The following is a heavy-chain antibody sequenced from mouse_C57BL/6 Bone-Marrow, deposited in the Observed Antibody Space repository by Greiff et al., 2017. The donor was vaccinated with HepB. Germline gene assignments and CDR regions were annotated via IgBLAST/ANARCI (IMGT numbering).Heavy chain of an antibody. V-gene: IGHV1-64*01. Sequence: QVQLQQPGAELVKPGASVKLSCKASGYTFTSYWMHWVKQRPGQGLEWIGMIHPNSGSTNYNEKFKSKATLTVDKSSSTAYMQLSSLTSDDSAVYYCARNLRRRDDWGQGTTLTVSS. D-gene: IGHD2-12*01. CDR2: IHPNSGST. CDR1: GYTFTSYW. J-gene: IGHJ2*01. CDR3: ARNLRRRDD.